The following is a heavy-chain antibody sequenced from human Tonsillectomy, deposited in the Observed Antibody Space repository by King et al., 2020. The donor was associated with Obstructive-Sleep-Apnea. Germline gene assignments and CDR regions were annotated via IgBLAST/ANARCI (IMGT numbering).Heavy chain of an antibody. D-gene: IGHD1-26*01. CDR1: GFSPSTAGVG. V-gene: IGHV2-5*02. CDR3: VHRRAGTYYFDY. J-gene: IGHJ4*02. CDR2: IYLDDEK. Sequence: TLKESGPTLVKPTQTLTLTCTISGFSPSTAGVGGGWIRQPPGKALECLALIYLDDEKRYIPSLKSRLTITKDTSKNQVILTMTNMDPVDTATYFCVHRRAGTYYFDYWGQGTLVTVSS.